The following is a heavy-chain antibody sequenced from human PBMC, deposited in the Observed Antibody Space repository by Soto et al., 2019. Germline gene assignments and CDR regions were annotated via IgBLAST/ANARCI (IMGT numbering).Heavy chain of an antibody. J-gene: IGHJ4*02. CDR3: ARDTPETASDY. D-gene: IGHD5-18*01. V-gene: IGHV1-18*01. Sequence: QVQLVQSGAEVKKPGASVKVSCKASGYTFTSYGISWVRQAPGQGLEWMGWISAKNGDTNFAQKFRGRVTMTTDTSASTVYMELRSLKPDDTAVYYCARDTPETASDYWGQGTLVTVSS. CDR2: ISAKNGDT. CDR1: GYTFTSYG.